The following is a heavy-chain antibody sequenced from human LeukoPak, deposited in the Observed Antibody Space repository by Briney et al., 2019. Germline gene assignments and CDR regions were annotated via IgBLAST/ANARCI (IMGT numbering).Heavy chain of an antibody. CDR1: GGSISSYY. J-gene: IGHJ4*02. D-gene: IGHD6-19*01. Sequence: SETLSLTCTVSGGSISSYYWSWIRQPPGKGLEWISRIYTSGSTNYNASLKSRVTMSVDSSKNQFSLKLSSVTAADTAVYYCARASDSSGWRGFDFWGQVTLVTVSS. V-gene: IGHV4-4*07. CDR2: IYTSGST. CDR3: ARASDSSGWRGFDF.